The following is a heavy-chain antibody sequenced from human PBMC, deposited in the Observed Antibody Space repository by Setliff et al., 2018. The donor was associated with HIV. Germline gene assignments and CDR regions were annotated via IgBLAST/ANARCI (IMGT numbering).Heavy chain of an antibody. J-gene: IGHJ6*02. D-gene: IGHD3-3*01. Sequence: LSLTCAASGFTFSSYSMNWVRQAPGKGLEWVSSISSTGNTIYYADSVKGRFTISRDNAKNSLSLQMNSLRPEDTAVYYCAREGRITSFGVIISGSNALDVWGQGTTVTVSS. CDR2: ISSTGNTI. V-gene: IGHV3-48*01. CDR1: GFTFSSYS. CDR3: AREGRITSFGVIISGSNALDV.